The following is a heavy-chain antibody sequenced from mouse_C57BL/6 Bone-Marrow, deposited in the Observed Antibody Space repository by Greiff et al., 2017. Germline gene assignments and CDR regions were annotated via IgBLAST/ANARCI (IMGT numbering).Heavy chain of an antibody. Sequence: QVQLKESGAELARPGASVKLSCKASGYTFTSYGISWVKQRTGQGLEWIGEIYPRSGNTYYNEKFKGKATLTADKSSSTAYMELRSLTSEDSAVYFCARHYTWFAYWGQGTLVTVSA. CDR1: GYTFTSYG. J-gene: IGHJ3*01. CDR3: ARHYTWFAY. V-gene: IGHV1-81*01. D-gene: IGHD1-1*01. CDR2: IYPRSGNT.